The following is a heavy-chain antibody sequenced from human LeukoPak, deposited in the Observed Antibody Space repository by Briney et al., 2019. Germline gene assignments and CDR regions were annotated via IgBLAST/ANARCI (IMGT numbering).Heavy chain of an antibody. CDR1: GFTFSSYS. CDR2: ITTSSTYI. J-gene: IGHJ4*02. CDR3: ARGKYSSGWFDY. Sequence: GGSLTLSCAASGFTFSSYSMSWVRQAPGKGLEWVSSITTSSTYISYADTVKGRFTISRDNAKNSLYLQMNSLRAEDTAVYYCARGKYSSGWFDYWGQGNLVSVSS. D-gene: IGHD6-19*01. V-gene: IGHV3-21*01.